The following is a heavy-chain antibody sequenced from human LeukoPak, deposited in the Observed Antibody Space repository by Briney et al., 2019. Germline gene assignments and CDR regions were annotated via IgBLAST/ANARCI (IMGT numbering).Heavy chain of an antibody. CDR2: INHSGST. J-gene: IGHJ4*02. CDR3: ASSCSGGSCSTPTRLNY. Sequence: PSETLSLTCAVYGGSFSGYYWSWIRQPPGKGLEWIGEINHSGSTNYNPSLKSRVTISVDTSKNQFSLKLSSVTAADTAVYYCASSCSGGSCSTPTRLNYWGQGTLVTVSS. V-gene: IGHV4-34*01. D-gene: IGHD2-15*01. CDR1: GGSFSGYY.